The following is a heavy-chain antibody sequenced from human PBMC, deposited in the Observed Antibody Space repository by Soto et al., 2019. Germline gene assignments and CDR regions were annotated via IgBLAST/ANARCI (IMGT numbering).Heavy chain of an antibody. D-gene: IGHD4-17*01. J-gene: IGHJ4*01. CDR3: AKRTSVPGGHLDDY. CDR2: IYYSGST. CDR1: GDSVTSGNYY. Sequence: SETLSLTCTVSGDSVTSGNYYWSWIRQPPGKGLEWIGHIYYSGSTNYSPSLKSRVTISLDTSNNQFSLKVTSVTAADTAVYYCAKRTSVPGGHLDDYWGHGTLVTVSS. V-gene: IGHV4-61*01.